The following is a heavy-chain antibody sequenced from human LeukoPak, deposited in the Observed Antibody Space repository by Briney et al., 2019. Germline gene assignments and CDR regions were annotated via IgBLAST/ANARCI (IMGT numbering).Heavy chain of an antibody. CDR1: GYTFTSYG. CDR2: ISAYNGNT. Sequence: ASVKVSCKASGYTFTSYGISWVRQAPGQGLDWMGWISAYNGNTNYAQKLQGRVTMTTDTSTSTAYMELRSLRSDDTAVYYCAREPDYGGAFDYWAREPWSPSPQ. D-gene: IGHD4-17*01. CDR3: AREPDYGGAFDY. J-gene: IGHJ4*02. V-gene: IGHV1-18*01.